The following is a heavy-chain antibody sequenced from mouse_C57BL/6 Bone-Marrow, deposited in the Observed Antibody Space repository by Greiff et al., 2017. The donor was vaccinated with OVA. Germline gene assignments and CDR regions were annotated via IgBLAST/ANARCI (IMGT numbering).Heavy chain of an antibody. CDR2: ISNGGGST. Sequence: EVKLVESGGGLVQPGGSLKLSCAASGFTFSDYYMYWVRQTPEKRLEWVAYISNGGGSTYYPDTVKGRFTISRDNAKNTLYLQMSRLKSEDTAMYYCARRGNYGWYFDVWGTGTTVTVSS. D-gene: IGHD2-1*01. J-gene: IGHJ1*03. CDR1: GFTFSDYY. V-gene: IGHV5-12*01. CDR3: ARRGNYGWYFDV.